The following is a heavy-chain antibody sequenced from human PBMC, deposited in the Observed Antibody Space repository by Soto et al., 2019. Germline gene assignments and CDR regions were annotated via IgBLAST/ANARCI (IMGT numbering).Heavy chain of an antibody. CDR1: GGSIRSYY. Sequence: SETLSLTCTVSGGSIRSYYWSWIRQPPGKGLEWIGYIYYSGITDYNPSLKSRVTISVDPSKSEFSLKLSSVTAADTAVYYCARGGGVYYFDYWGQGTLVTVSS. D-gene: IGHD2-8*02. V-gene: IGHV4-59*01. CDR3: ARGGGVYYFDY. CDR2: IYYSGIT. J-gene: IGHJ4*02.